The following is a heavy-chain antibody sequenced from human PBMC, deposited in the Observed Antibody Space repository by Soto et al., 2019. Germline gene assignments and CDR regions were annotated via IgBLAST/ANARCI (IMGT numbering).Heavy chain of an antibody. D-gene: IGHD3-10*01. Sequence: SEPLSLTYSVLCVHITSFDWGWIRPDPGEGLEWIGYIYYSGSTNYTPSLKSRVTISVDTSKNQFSLKLSSVTAADTAVYYCSRETVREVRGVINWFDPWGQGTLVTVSS. V-gene: IGHV4-59*01. CDR3: SRETVREVRGVINWFDP. CDR2: IYYSGST. CDR1: CVHITSFD. J-gene: IGHJ5*02.